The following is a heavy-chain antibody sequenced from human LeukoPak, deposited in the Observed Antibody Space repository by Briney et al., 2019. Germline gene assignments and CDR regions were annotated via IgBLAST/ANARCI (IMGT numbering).Heavy chain of an antibody. D-gene: IGHD5-24*01. CDR2: INHSGST. CDR3: ARRIRRWLQLPGAFDY. V-gene: IGHV4-34*01. J-gene: IGHJ4*02. Sequence: PSETLSLTCAVYGGSFSGYYWSWIRQPPGKGLEWIGEINHSGSTNYNPSLKSRVTISVDTSKNQFSLKLSSVTAADTAVYYCARRIRRWLQLPGAFDYWGQGTLVTVSS. CDR1: GGSFSGYY.